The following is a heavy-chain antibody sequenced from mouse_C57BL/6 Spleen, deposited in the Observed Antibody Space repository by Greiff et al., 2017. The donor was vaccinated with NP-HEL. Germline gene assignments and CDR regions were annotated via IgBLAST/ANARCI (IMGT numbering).Heavy chain of an antibody. D-gene: IGHD2-4*01. J-gene: IGHJ4*01. CDR3: ARGIYDYDSYYYAMDY. Sequence: QVQLQQPGAELVMPGASVKLSCKASGYTFTSYWMHWVKQRPGQGLEWIGEIDPSDSYTNYNQKFKGKSTLTVDKPSSTAYMQLSSLTSEDSAVYYCARGIYDYDSYYYAMDYWGQGTSVTVSS. CDR1: GYTFTSYW. CDR2: IDPSDSYT. V-gene: IGHV1-69*01.